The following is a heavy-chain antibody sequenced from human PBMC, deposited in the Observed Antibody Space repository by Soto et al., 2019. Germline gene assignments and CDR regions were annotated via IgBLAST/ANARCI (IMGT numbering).Heavy chain of an antibody. V-gene: IGHV4-34*02. CDR3: PRRFSGTGRYFDY. CDR2: INQSGST. CDR1: GASFSGYY. D-gene: IGHD1-1*01. J-gene: IGHJ4*02. Sequence: GQQQQWGAGLLKPSETLSLSCAVYGASFSGYYWNWIRQPPGKGLEWIGEINQSGSTNYSPSLKTRVTISVDTSKKQFSLRVSSVTAPVTAVYYCPRRFSGTGRYFDYWGQGALVTVSS.